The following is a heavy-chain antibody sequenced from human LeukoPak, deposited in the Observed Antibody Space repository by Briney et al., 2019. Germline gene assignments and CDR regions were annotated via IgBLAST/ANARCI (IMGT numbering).Heavy chain of an antibody. J-gene: IGHJ5*02. D-gene: IGHD6-19*01. CDR3: ARKGALPYSSGWYGP. Sequence: SGTLSLTCAVSGGSISSNDWWSWVRQPPGKGLEWIGEIYHSGSTNYNPSLKSRVTISVDKSKNQFSLKLSSVTDADTAVYYCARKGALPYSSGWYGPWGQGTLVTVSS. V-gene: IGHV4-4*02. CDR1: GGSISSNDW. CDR2: IYHSGST.